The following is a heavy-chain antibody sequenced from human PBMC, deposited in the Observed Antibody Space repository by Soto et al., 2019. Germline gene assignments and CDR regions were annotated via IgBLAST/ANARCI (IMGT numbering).Heavy chain of an antibody. D-gene: IGHD3-9*01. CDR3: ARHPAALRYFDY. J-gene: IGHJ4*02. V-gene: IGHV4-39*01. CDR1: DGSISPSDYY. Sequence: PSETLSLTCTVSDGSISPSDYYWGWIRQPPGKGLEWIASIYYSGITYYGPSLKSRVTISIDTSKNQFSLKLTSLTAADTAVYYCARHPAALRYFDYWGPGTLVTVSS. CDR2: IYYSGIT.